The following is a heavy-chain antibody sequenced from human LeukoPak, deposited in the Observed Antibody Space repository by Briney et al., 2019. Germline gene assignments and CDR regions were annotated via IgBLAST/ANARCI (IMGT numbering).Heavy chain of an antibody. CDR2: ISSSSSYI. D-gene: IGHD2-2*02. J-gene: IGHJ6*02. CDR3: ARDVQNGELLYYYVYYYGMDV. Sequence: PGGSLRLSCAASGFTFSSYSMNWVRQAPGKGLEWVSSISSSSSYIYCADSVKGRFTISRDNAKNSLYLQMNSLRAEDTAVYYCARDVQNGELLYYYVYYYGMDVWGQGTTVTVSS. CDR1: GFTFSSYS. V-gene: IGHV3-21*01.